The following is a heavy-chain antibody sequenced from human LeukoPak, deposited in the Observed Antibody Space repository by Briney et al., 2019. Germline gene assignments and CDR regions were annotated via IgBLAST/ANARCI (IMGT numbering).Heavy chain of an antibody. CDR3: ARDSCSGGSCYDSNYGMDV. Sequence: ASVKFSCKASGGTFSSYAISWVRPAPGQGLAWMGIINPSGGSTSYAQKFQGRVTMTRDTSTSTVYMELSSLRSEDTAVYYCARDSCSGGSCYDSNYGMDVWGQGTTVTVSS. CDR2: INPSGGST. V-gene: IGHV1-46*01. D-gene: IGHD2-15*01. J-gene: IGHJ6*02. CDR1: GGTFSSYA.